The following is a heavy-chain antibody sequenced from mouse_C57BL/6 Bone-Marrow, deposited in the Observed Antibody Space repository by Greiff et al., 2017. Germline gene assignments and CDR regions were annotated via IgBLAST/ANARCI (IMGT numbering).Heavy chain of an antibody. J-gene: IGHJ1*03. V-gene: IGHV1-56*01. D-gene: IGHD1-1*01. CDR3: ARLEFDGSSGDWYFDV. CDR1: GYTFTSHW. Sequence: QVQLQQSGPELVRPGASVKISCKAPGYTFTSHWMQWVRQRPGQGLEWIGEIFPGSGSTYYNEKFKGKATLTVDTSSSTAYMELHSLTSEDSAVYFCARLEFDGSSGDWYFDVWGTGTTVTVSS. CDR2: IFPGSGST.